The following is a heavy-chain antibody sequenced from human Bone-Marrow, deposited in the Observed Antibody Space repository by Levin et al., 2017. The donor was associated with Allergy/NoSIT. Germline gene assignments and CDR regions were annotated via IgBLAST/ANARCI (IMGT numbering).Heavy chain of an antibody. CDR3: ARNVPVTDLGY. CDR2: IYSAGES. D-gene: IGHD1-14*01. Sequence: GESLKISCAASGVTVSNNYMAWVRQAPGRGLEWVSLIYSAGESRYADSVRGRFTISRDSSTNTVYLEMKSLRAEDTAMYYCARNVPVTDLGYWGRGTLVTVSS. CDR1: GVTVSNNY. V-gene: IGHV3-53*01. J-gene: IGHJ4*02.